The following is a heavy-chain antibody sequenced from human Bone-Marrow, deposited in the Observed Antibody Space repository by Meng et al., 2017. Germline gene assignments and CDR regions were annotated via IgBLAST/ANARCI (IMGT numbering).Heavy chain of an antibody. CDR1: GGTFSSYA. D-gene: IGHD3-9*01. CDR3: ARDRGYDILTGSYYYYYGMDV. V-gene: IGHV1-46*01. Sequence: ASVKVSCKASGGTFSSYAISWVRQAPGQGLEWMGIINPSGGSTSYAQKFQGRVTMTRDTSTSTVYMELSSLRSEDTAVYYCARDRGYDILTGSYYYYYGMDVWGQGTTVTVSS. J-gene: IGHJ6*02. CDR2: INPSGGST.